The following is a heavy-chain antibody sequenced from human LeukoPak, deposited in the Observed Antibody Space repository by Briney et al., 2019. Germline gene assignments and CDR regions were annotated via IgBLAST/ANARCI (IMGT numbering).Heavy chain of an antibody. D-gene: IGHD1-26*01. CDR2: ISGYNGNT. CDR3: ARRWDGSTRDWYFDL. J-gene: IGHJ2*01. CDR1: GYTFTSYG. V-gene: IGHV1-18*01. Sequence: ASVKVSCKASGYTFTSYGISWVRQAPGQGLEWMGWISGYNGNTKYAQKVQGRVTMTTDTGTSTAYMELRSLRSDDTAVYYCARRWDGSTRDWYFDLWGRGTLVTVSS.